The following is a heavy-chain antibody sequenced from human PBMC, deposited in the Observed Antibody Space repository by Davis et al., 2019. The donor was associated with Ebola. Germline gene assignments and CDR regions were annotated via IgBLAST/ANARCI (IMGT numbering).Heavy chain of an antibody. J-gene: IGHJ4*02. D-gene: IGHD3-10*01. CDR3: ARQTMVWYYFDY. V-gene: IGHV3-21*01. Sequence: GESLKISCAASGFTFSTYSMSWVRQAPGKGLEWVSSISSDSDYIYYADSAKGRFTISRDNAKNSLYLQMNSLRAEDTAVYYCARQTMVWYYFDYWGQGTLVTVSS. CDR2: ISSDSDYI. CDR1: GFTFSTYS.